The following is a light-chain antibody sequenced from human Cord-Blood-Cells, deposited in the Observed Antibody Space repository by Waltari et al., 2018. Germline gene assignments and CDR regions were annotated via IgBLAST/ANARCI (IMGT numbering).Light chain of an antibody. V-gene: IGKV1-39*01. CDR1: QSISSY. CDR2: AAS. Sequence: DIQMTQSPPSLSASLGDRVTITCRASQSISSYLNWYQQKPGKAPKLLIYAASSLQSGVPSRFSGSGSGTDFTLTISSLQPEDFATYYCQQSYSTPPTFGQGTKVEIK. CDR3: QQSYSTPPT. J-gene: IGKJ1*01.